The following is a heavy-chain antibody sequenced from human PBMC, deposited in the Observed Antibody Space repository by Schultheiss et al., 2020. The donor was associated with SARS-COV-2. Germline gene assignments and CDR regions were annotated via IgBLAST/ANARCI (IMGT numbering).Heavy chain of an antibody. Sequence: SETLSLTCTVSGGSISSYYWSWIRQPAGKGLEWIGEINHSGSTNYNPSLKSRVTISVDTSKNQFSLKLSSVTAADTAVYYCARASYSSGYNTLGGWFDPWGQGTLVTVSS. J-gene: IGHJ5*02. CDR2: INHSGST. D-gene: IGHD6-19*01. CDR1: GGSISSYY. CDR3: ARASYSSGYNTLGGWFDP. V-gene: IGHV4-59*12.